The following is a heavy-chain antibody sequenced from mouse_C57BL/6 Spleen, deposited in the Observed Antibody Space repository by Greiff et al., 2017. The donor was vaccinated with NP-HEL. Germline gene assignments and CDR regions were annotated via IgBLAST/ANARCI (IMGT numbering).Heavy chain of an antibody. CDR1: GFTFSDYY. CDR2: INYDGSST. D-gene: IGHD1-1*01. V-gene: IGHV5-16*01. J-gene: IGHJ2*01. Sequence: EVQRVESEGGLVQPGSSMKLSCTASGFTFSDYYMAWVRQVPEKGLEWVANINYDGSSTYYLDSLKSRFIISRDNAKNILYLQMSSLKSEDTATYYCARDPYYYGLDYWGQGTTLTVSS. CDR3: ARDPYYYGLDY.